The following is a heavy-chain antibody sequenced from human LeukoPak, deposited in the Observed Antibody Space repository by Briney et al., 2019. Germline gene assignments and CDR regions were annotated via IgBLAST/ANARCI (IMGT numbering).Heavy chain of an antibody. V-gene: IGHV3-43*02. CDR1: GFTFDDYA. D-gene: IGHD6-19*01. CDR3: AKDIYYSGYSSGWSDY. Sequence: QPGRSLRLSCAASGFTFDDYAMHWVRHTPGKGLEWVSLISGDGGSTYYADSVKGRFTISRDNSKNSLYLQMNSLRTEDTALYYCAKDIYYSGYSSGWSDYWGQGTLVTVSS. J-gene: IGHJ4*02. CDR2: ISGDGGST.